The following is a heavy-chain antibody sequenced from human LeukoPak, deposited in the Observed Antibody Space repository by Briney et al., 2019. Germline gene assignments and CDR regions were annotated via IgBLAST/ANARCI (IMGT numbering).Heavy chain of an antibody. D-gene: IGHD2-21*02. CDR1: GFTFSSYA. CDR3: AREIVVVTANFDY. J-gene: IGHJ4*02. Sequence: PGRSLRLSCAASGFTFSSYAMHWVRQAPGKGLEWVAVISYDGSNKYYADSVKGRFTISRDNSKNTLYLQMNSLRAEGTAVYYCAREIVVVTANFDYWGQGTLVTVSS. V-gene: IGHV3-30*04. CDR2: ISYDGSNK.